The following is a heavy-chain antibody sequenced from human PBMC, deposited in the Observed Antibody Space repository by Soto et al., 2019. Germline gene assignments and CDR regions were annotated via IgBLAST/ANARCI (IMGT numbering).Heavy chain of an antibody. V-gene: IGHV3-21*01. CDR1: GFTFSSYS. CDR2: ISSSSSYI. CDR3: ARDALVVVVYYYYGMDV. Sequence: GGSLRLSCAASGFTFSSYSMNWVRQAPGKGLEWVSSISSSSSYIYYADSVKGRFTISRDNAKNSLYLQMNSLRAEDTAVYYCARDALVVVVYYYYGMDVWGQGTTVTVSS. J-gene: IGHJ6*02. D-gene: IGHD2-21*01.